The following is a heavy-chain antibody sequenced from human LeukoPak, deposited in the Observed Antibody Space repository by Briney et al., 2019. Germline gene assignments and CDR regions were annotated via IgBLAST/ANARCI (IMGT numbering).Heavy chain of an antibody. D-gene: IGHD3-22*01. Sequence: SETLSLTCTVSGGSISSGGYYWSWIRQPPGKGLEWIGYIYHSGSTYYDPSLKSRVTISVDRSKNQFSLKLSSVTAADTAVYYCAREISENYYDSSGYYNWYFDLWGRGTLVTVSS. CDR2: IYHSGST. CDR1: GGSISSGGYY. J-gene: IGHJ2*01. V-gene: IGHV4-30-2*01. CDR3: AREISENYYDSSGYYNWYFDL.